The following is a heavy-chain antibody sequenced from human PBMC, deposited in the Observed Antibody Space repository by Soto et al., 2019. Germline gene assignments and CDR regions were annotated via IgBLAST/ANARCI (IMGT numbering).Heavy chain of an antibody. CDR1: GGTFSSYA. J-gene: IGHJ6*02. D-gene: IGHD2-2*01. CDR3: ARSVSFRYQLLKRGMDV. Sequence: QVQLVQFGAEVKKPGSSVKVSCKASGGTFSSYAISWVRQAPGQGLEWMGGIIPIFATANYAQKFQGRVMITVDESTSTAYMELSSLRSEDTAVYYCARSVSFRYQLLKRGMDVWGQGTPVTVSS. V-gene: IGHV1-69*01. CDR2: IIPIFATA.